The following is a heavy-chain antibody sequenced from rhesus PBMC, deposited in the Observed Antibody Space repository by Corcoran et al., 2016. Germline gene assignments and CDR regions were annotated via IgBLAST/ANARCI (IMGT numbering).Heavy chain of an antibody. J-gene: IGHJ4*01. CDR3: ARGADSSGSYYFDY. D-gene: IGHD6-31*01. V-gene: IGHV3-78*01. CDR1: GFTFDDYA. CDR2: ISWNSGST. Sequence: EVQLVESGGGVVQPGGSLRLSCVASGFTFDDYAVGWVRQAPGKGLEWVSDISWNSGSTGYVDSVKGRFTISRDNAKNSLYLQMNRLRAEDTALYYCARGADSSGSYYFDYWGQGVLVTVSS.